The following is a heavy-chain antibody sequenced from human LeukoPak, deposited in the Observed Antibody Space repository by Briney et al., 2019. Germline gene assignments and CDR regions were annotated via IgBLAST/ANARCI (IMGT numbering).Heavy chain of an antibody. D-gene: IGHD2-2*01. J-gene: IGHJ5*02. CDR2: FDPEDGET. CDR3: ATYCSSTSCYWFDP. CDR1: GGTFSSYA. Sequence: ASVKVSCTASGGTFSSYAISWVRQAPGKGLEWMGGFDPEDGETIYAQKFQGRVTMTEDTSTDTAYMELSSLRSEDTAVYYRATYCSSTSCYWFDPWGQGTLVTVSS. V-gene: IGHV1-24*01.